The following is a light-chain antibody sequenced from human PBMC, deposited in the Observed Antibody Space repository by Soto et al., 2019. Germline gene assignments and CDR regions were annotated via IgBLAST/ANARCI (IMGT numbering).Light chain of an antibody. Sequence: DIQMTQSPSTLSASVGDRVTLTCRASQSLNNWLAWYQKKPGKAPKLLIYKESSLESGVASRFSGSGSGTEFTLTIRSLQPDDFATYYCQQYNSYSWTFGQGTKVDI. CDR3: QQYNSYSWT. CDR1: QSLNNW. J-gene: IGKJ1*01. CDR2: KES. V-gene: IGKV1-5*03.